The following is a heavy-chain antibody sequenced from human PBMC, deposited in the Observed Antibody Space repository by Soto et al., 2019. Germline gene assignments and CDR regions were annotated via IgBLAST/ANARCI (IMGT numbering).Heavy chain of an antibody. Sequence: QVQLVESGGGVVQPGRSLRLSCAASGFTFSSYGMHWVRQAPGKGLEWVAVIWYDGSNKYYADSVKGRFTISRDNSKNTRYLQMNSLRAEDTAVHYCARDPVLRYFAGPHGEEDAFDIWGQGTMVTVSS. D-gene: IGHD3-9*01. CDR2: IWYDGSNK. CDR3: ARDPVLRYFAGPHGEEDAFDI. CDR1: GFTFSSYG. J-gene: IGHJ3*02. V-gene: IGHV3-33*01.